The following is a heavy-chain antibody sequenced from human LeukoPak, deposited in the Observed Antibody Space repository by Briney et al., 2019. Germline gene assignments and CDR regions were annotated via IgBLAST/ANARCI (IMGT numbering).Heavy chain of an antibody. CDR3: ARDRTRTGYSSGWYHDY. CDR2: VNPNSGGT. CDR1: GYTFTGYY. Sequence: ASVKVSCKASGYTFTGYYMHWVRQAPGQGLEWMGWVNPNSGGTNYAQKFQGRVTMTRDTSISTAYMELSRLRSDDTAVYYCARDRTRTGYSSGWYHDYWGQGTLVTVSS. V-gene: IGHV1-2*02. J-gene: IGHJ4*02. D-gene: IGHD6-19*01.